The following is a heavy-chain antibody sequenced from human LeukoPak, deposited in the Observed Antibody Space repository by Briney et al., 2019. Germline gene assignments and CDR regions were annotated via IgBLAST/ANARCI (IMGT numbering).Heavy chain of an antibody. J-gene: IGHJ4*02. CDR2: IIPILGIA. D-gene: IGHD1-1*01. CDR1: GGTFSSYA. V-gene: IGHV1-69*04. CDR3: AREDGTISIDY. Sequence: ASVKVSCKASGGTFSSYAIRWVRQAPGQGLEWMGRIIPILGIANYAQKFQGRVTITADKSTSTAYMELSSLRSEDTAVYYCAREDGTISIDYWGQGTLVTVSS.